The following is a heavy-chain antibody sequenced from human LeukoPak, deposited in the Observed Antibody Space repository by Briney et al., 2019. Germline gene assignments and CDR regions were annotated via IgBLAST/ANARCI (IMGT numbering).Heavy chain of an antibody. J-gene: IGHJ5*02. CDR2: INPSGGST. V-gene: IGHV1-46*01. CDR1: GYTFTSYY. CDR3: ARDRSGLYGGWFDP. Sequence: GASVKVSCKASGYTFTSYYMHWVRQAPGQGLEWMGIINPSGGSTSYAQKFQGRVTITRDTSASTAYMELSSLRSEDTAVYYCARDRSGLYGGWFDPWGQGTLVTVSS. D-gene: IGHD3-10*01.